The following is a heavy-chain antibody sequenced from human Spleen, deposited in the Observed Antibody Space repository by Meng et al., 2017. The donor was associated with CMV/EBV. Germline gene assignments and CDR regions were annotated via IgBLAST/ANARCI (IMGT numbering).Heavy chain of an antibody. CDR3: ARGRIVVVPAAISPYFDY. CDR1: GFTFSDYY. CDR2: ISSSGSTI. D-gene: IGHD2-2*02. Sequence: GGSLRLSCAASGFTFSDYYMSWIRQAPGKGLEWVSYISSSGSTIYYADSVKGRFTISRDNAKNSLYLQMNSLRAEDTAVYYCARGRIVVVPAAISPYFDYWGQGTLVTVSS. V-gene: IGHV3-11*04. J-gene: IGHJ4*02.